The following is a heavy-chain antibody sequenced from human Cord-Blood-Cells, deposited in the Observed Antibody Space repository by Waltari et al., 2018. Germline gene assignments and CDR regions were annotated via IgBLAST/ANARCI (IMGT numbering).Heavy chain of an antibody. CDR1: GGSISSSNW. V-gene: IGHV4-4*02. D-gene: IGHD3-3*01. CDR2: IYHSGST. CDR3: GGEGRFGPALDY. J-gene: IGHJ4*02. Sequence: QVQLQESGPGLVKPSGTLSLTCAVSGGSISSSNWWSWVRQPPGKGLGWIGEIYHSGSTNNNPSRKSRVTISVAKSKNQFSLKLSSVTAADTAVYYCGGEGRFGPALDYWGQGTLVTVSS.